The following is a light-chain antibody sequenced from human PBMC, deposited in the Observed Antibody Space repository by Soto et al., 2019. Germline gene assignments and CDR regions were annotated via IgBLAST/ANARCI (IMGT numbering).Light chain of an antibody. CDR1: QPVGYR. CDR2: GAS. CDR3: QQYDQWPIT. Sequence: EIVLTQSPGTLSLTPGERATLSCWPSQPVGYRLAWYQQKPGQAPRLLIYGASARALGIPARFSGSGSGTEFSFTVTSLQSEDFAVYYCQQYDQWPITFGQGTRLEIK. J-gene: IGKJ5*01. V-gene: IGKV3-15*01.